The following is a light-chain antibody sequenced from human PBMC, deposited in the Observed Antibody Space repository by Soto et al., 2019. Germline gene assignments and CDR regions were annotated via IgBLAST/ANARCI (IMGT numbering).Light chain of an antibody. CDR3: GVCDDSVHVRYL. Sequence: QSALTQPPSASGTPGQRVTISCSGSSSNIGSNSVNWYQQVPGTAPKILIYSNSQRPSGVPDRFSGSKSGTSASLAISGLQSEDEADYYCGVCDDSVHVRYLFGTGTKVTVL. CDR2: SNS. J-gene: IGLJ1*01. CDR1: SSNIGSNS. V-gene: IGLV1-44*01.